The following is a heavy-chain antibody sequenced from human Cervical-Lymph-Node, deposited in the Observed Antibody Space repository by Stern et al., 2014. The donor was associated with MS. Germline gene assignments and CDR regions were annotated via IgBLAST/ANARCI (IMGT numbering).Heavy chain of an antibody. CDR1: GFTFSSYG. Sequence: VQLVESGGGVVQPGRSLRLSCAASGFTFSSYGMHWVRQAPGKGLEWVAVISNDGSNKYYADSVKGRFTISRDNSKNTLYLQMNSLRAEDTAVYYCAKDHGYSSSSSFFDYWGQGTLVTVSS. D-gene: IGHD6-6*01. V-gene: IGHV3-30*18. CDR3: AKDHGYSSSSSFFDY. J-gene: IGHJ4*02. CDR2: ISNDGSNK.